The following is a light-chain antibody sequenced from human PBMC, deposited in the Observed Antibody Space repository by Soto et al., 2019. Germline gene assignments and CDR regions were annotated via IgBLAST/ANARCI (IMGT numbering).Light chain of an antibody. J-gene: IGKJ2*01. CDR2: GAS. Sequence: EIVVTQSPGTLSLSPGERATLSCRASQSVSSSYLAWYQQKPGQAPRLLIYGASSRATGIPDRFSGSGSGTDFTLTISRLEPEDFAVYYCPQYGSSLGYTFGQGTKLEIK. CDR1: QSVSSSY. V-gene: IGKV3-20*01. CDR3: PQYGSSLGYT.